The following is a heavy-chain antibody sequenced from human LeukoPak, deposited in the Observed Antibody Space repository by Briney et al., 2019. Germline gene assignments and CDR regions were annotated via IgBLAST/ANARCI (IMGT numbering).Heavy chain of an antibody. J-gene: IGHJ4*02. Sequence: GGSLRLSCAASGFTFSTYSMNWVRQAPGKGLEWVSSISSGSSYIYYADSVKGRFTISRDNAENSLYLQMNSLRAEDTAVYYCARDLPTGTYRAYFDNWGQGTLVTVSS. CDR2: ISSGSSYI. CDR1: GFTFSTYS. CDR3: ARDLPTGTYRAYFDN. D-gene: IGHD1-26*01. V-gene: IGHV3-21*01.